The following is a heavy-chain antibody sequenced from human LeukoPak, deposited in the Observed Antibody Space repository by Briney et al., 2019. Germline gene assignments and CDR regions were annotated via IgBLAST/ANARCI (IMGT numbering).Heavy chain of an antibody. CDR2: ISSSSSTI. V-gene: IGHV3-48*02. CDR3: AMDSSSWAYYYYYMDV. Sequence: GGSLRLSCAASGFTFSSYSMNWDRQAQGKGREGVSYISSSSSTISYPASVKGRFTISRDNPKTSLYLQMNSLRDEDTAVYYCAMDSSSWAYYYYYMDVWGKGTTVTVSS. CDR1: GFTFSSYS. D-gene: IGHD6-13*01. J-gene: IGHJ6*03.